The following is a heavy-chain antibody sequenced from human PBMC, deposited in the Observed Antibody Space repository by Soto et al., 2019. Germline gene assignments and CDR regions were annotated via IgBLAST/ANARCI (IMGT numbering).Heavy chain of an antibody. CDR2: ISSSSSYI. V-gene: IGHV3-21*01. CDR3: ARDSMVYAIGLNYYYYYMDV. Sequence: PGGSLRLSCAASGFTFSSYSMNWVRQAPGKGLEWVSSISSSSSYIYYADSVKGRFTISRDNAKNSLYLQMNSLRAEDTAVYYCARDSMVYAIGLNYYYYYMDVWGKGTTVTGSS. J-gene: IGHJ6*03. CDR1: GFTFSSYS. D-gene: IGHD2-8*01.